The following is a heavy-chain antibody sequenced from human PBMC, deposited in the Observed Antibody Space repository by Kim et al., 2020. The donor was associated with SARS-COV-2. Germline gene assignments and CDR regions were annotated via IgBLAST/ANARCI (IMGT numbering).Heavy chain of an antibody. D-gene: IGHD6-19*01. CDR2: ISSSGSTI. J-gene: IGHJ6*02. CDR3: ASGRYSSGWYGDLGYYGMDV. Sequence: GGSLRLSCAASGFTFSDYYMSWIRQAPGKGLEWVSYISSSGSTIYYADSVKGRFTISRDNAKNSLYLQMNSLRAEDTAVYYCASGRYSSGWYGDLGYYGMDVWGQGTTVTVSS. V-gene: IGHV3-11*01. CDR1: GFTFSDYY.